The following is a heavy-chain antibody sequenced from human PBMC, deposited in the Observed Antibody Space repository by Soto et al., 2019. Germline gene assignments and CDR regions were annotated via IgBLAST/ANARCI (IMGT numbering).Heavy chain of an antibody. Sequence: QVQLQESGPGLVKPSQTLSLTCTVSGGSISSGGYYWSWIRQHPGKGLEWIGYIYYSGSTYYNPSLKSRVTISVDTSKNQFSLQLSSVTAADTAVYYCARAGLPAAIDYYYYYGMDVWGQGTTVTVSS. V-gene: IGHV4-31*03. D-gene: IGHD2-2*01. CDR2: IYYSGST. CDR1: GGSISSGGYY. CDR3: ARAGLPAAIDYYYYYGMDV. J-gene: IGHJ6*02.